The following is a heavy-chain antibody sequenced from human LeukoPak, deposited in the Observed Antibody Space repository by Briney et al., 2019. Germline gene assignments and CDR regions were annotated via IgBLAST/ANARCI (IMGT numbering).Heavy chain of an antibody. CDR3: ARGGYSYGFGSHWFDP. CDR2: INPNSGGT. V-gene: IGHV1-2*04. J-gene: IGHJ5*02. CDR1: GYTFTSYD. D-gene: IGHD5-18*01. Sequence: ASVKVSCKASGYTFTSYDINWVRQAPGQGLEWMGWINPNSGGTNYAQKFQGWVTMTRDTSISTAYMELSRLRSDDTAVYYCARGGYSYGFGSHWFDPWGQGTLVTVSS.